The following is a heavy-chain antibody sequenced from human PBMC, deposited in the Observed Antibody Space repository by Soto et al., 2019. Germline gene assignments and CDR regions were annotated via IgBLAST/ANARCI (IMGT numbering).Heavy chain of an antibody. Sequence: QVQLVQSGAEVKKPGASVKVSCKGLGYNFIKYGINWVRQAPGQGFEWMGWISPYSGYTHSAQKFQGRLTLTTDTAATTAYMELRSLRSADTALYYCTREAIVVIPAAQPSHFDSWGQGTLVTVSS. V-gene: IGHV1-18*01. J-gene: IGHJ4*02. CDR3: TREAIVVIPAAQPSHFDS. CDR2: ISPYSGYT. D-gene: IGHD2-2*01. CDR1: GYNFIKYG.